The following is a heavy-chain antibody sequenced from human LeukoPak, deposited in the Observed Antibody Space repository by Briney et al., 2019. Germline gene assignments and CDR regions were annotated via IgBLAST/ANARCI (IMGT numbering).Heavy chain of an antibody. CDR3: ARQEWLQPSSFDY. J-gene: IGHJ4*02. CDR2: IYYSGST. CDR1: GGSISSRSYY. V-gene: IGHV4-39*01. Sequence: ETLSLTCTVSGGSISSRSYYWGWIRQPPGKGLERIGSIYYSGSTYHNASLKSRVTISVDTSKNQFSLNLSSVTAADTAMYFCARQEWLQPSSFDYWGQGTLVTVSS. D-gene: IGHD6-19*01.